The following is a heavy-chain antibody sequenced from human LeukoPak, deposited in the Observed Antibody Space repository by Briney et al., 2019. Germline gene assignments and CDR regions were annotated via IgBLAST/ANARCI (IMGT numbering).Heavy chain of an antibody. J-gene: IGHJ4*02. CDR1: GFTFSSYS. CDR2: ISSSSSSI. V-gene: IGHV3-21*01. D-gene: IGHD6-19*01. Sequence: PGGSLRLSCAASGFTFSSYSINWVRQAPGKGLEWVSLISSSSSSIFYADSVKGRFTISRDSAKNSLYLQMNSLRGEDTAVYYCARTPPGGWYGFLDYWGQGTLVTVSS. CDR3: ARTPPGGWYGFLDY.